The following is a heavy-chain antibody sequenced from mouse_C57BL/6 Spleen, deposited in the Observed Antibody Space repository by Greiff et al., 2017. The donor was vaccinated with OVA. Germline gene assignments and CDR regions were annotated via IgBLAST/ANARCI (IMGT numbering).Heavy chain of an antibody. J-gene: IGHJ3*01. Sequence: VQLQQPGTELVKPGASVKLSCKASGYTFTSYWMHWVKQRPGQGLEWIGNINPSNGGTNYNEKFKSKATLTVDKSSSTAYMQLSSLTSEDSAVYYGASAEVWLRREFAYWGQGTLVTVSA. CDR3: ASAEVWLRREFAY. V-gene: IGHV1-53*01. D-gene: IGHD2-2*01. CDR2: INPSNGGT. CDR1: GYTFTSYW.